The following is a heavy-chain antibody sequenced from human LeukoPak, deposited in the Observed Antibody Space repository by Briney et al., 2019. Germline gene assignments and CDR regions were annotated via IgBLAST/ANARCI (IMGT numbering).Heavy chain of an antibody. Sequence: SETLSLTCAVYGGSFSGYYWSLIRQPPGKGLEWIGEINHSGSTNYNPSLKGRVTISVDTSKNQFSLKLSSVTAADTAVYYCASYRGAFFQHWGQGTLVTVSS. CDR1: GGSFSGYY. D-gene: IGHD4-23*01. CDR2: INHSGST. V-gene: IGHV4-34*01. J-gene: IGHJ1*01. CDR3: ASYRGAFFQH.